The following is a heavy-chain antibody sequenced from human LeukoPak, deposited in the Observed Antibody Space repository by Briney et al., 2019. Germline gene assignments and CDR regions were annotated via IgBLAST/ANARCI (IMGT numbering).Heavy chain of an antibody. Sequence: GRSLRLSCAASGFTFSSYAMHWVRQAPGKGLEWVAVISYDGSNKYYADPVKGRFTISRDNSKNTLYLQMNSLRAEDTAVYCCARELWFGELSYYYYYGMDVWGKGTTVTVSS. V-gene: IGHV3-30*04. J-gene: IGHJ6*04. CDR1: GFTFSSYA. CDR2: ISYDGSNK. D-gene: IGHD3-10*01. CDR3: ARELWFGELSYYYYYGMDV.